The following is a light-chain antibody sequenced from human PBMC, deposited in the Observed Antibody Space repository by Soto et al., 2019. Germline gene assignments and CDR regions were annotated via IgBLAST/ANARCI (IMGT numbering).Light chain of an antibody. V-gene: IGKV3-20*01. Sequence: IALTQSLGTLSLYPGVRATLSCRSSQSVSNNYLAWYQQKPGQAPRPLIYGASNRATGIPDRFSGSGSGTDFTLTISRLEPEDFAVYYCQQYGSSGTFGQGTKVDIK. J-gene: IGKJ1*01. CDR1: QSVSNNY. CDR2: GAS. CDR3: QQYGSSGT.